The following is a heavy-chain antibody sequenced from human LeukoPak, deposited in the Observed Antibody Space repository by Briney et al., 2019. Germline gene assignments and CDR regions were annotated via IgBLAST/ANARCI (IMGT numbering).Heavy chain of an antibody. CDR3: AKQDTSMDYFDY. J-gene: IGHJ4*02. CDR1: GFPFSRYA. D-gene: IGHD5-18*01. Sequence: PGGSVSLFCGASGFPFSRYALLCAPHAPGRGVDCVSVISWSDGYTYYADSVKGRFTISRDNSKNTLYLQMNSLRAEDTAIYYCAKQDTSMDYFDYWGRGTLVSVSS. V-gene: IGHV3-23*01. CDR2: ISWSDGYT.